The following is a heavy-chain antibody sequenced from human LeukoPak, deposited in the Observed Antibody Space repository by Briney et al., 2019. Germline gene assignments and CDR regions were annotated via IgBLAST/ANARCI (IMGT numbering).Heavy chain of an antibody. Sequence: GGSLRLSCAASGLTFSDYYMSWIRQAPGKGLEWVSFISTGGSTEYYADSVKGRFTISRDNAKKSLFLQMNSLRAEDTAVYYCARATGYNYDYWGQGTLVTVSS. D-gene: IGHD5-18*01. V-gene: IGHV3-11*04. CDR3: ARATGYNYDY. J-gene: IGHJ4*02. CDR2: ISTGGSTE. CDR1: GLTFSDYY.